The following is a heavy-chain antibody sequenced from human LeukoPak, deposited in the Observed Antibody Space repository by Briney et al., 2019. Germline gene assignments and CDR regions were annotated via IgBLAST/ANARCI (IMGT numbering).Heavy chain of an antibody. V-gene: IGHV3-11*04. CDR3: ARGRTGTDYYYYYMDV. CDR2: IDTSGSTI. CDR1: GFTFSDYY. D-gene: IGHD1-7*01. Sequence: PGGSLRLSCAASGFTFSDYYMSWFRQAPGKGLEWVSYIDTSGSTIHYADSVKGRFTISRDNAKTSLYLQMNSLRAEDTAVYYCARGRTGTDYYYYYMDVWGKGTTVTISS. J-gene: IGHJ6*03.